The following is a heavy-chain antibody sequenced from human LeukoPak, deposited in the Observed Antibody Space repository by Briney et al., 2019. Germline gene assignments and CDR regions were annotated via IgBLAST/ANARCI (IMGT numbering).Heavy chain of an antibody. J-gene: IGHJ4*02. CDR1: SVSLTNYY. Sequence: SETLSLTCTVSSVSLTNYYWSWIRQPPGKGLEWIGYIFLSGTTNYNPSLKSRVTISVDTSKNQFSLKMTSVTAADTAVYFCARVGSGGAWFDFWGQGTLVTVSS. CDR3: ARVGSGGAWFDF. D-gene: IGHD6-19*01. CDR2: IFLSGTT. V-gene: IGHV4-59*01.